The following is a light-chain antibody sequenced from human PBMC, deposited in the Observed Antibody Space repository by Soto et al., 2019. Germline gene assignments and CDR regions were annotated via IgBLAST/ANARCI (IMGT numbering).Light chain of an antibody. V-gene: IGLV1-44*01. CDR1: KSNMDSNT. J-gene: IGLJ3*02. CDR3: AAWDDRLNGWV. Sequence: QAVLTEPPAATVSAWQMATISRSGSKSNMDSNTVNWYPQLPGTAPTLLISSFNQRPSGVPDRFSGSKSGSSASLAISGLQSEDEADYYCAAWDDRLNGWVFGGGTKVTVL. CDR2: SFN.